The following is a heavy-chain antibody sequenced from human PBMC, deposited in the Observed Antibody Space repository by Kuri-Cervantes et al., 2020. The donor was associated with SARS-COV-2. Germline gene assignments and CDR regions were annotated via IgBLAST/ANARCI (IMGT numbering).Heavy chain of an antibody. J-gene: IGHJ6*02. V-gene: IGHV1-69*10. CDR3: ARVAGSYYYYYGMDV. CDR2: IIPMLGIP. Sequence: SVKVSCKASGDTFSSYRIGWVRQAPGQGLEWMGGIIPMLGIPDYAQKFQGRVTITADESTSTAYMELSSLRSEDTAVYYCARVAGSYYYYYGMDVWGQGTTVTVSS. D-gene: IGHD2-15*01. CDR1: GDTFSSYR.